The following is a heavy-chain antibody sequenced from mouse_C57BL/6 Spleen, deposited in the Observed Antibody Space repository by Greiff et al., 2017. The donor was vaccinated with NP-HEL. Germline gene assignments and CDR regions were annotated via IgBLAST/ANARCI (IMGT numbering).Heavy chain of an antibody. J-gene: IGHJ1*03. CDR2: INPSNGGT. Sequence: QVQLQQPGTELVKPGASVKLSCKASGYTFTSYWMHWVKQRPGQGLEWIGNINPSNGGTNYNEMFKSKATLTVDKSSSTAYMQLSSLTSEDSAVNYCARSNGSSYWYFDVWGTGTTVTVSS. V-gene: IGHV1-53*01. CDR1: GYTFTSYW. CDR3: ARSNGSSYWYFDV. D-gene: IGHD1-1*01.